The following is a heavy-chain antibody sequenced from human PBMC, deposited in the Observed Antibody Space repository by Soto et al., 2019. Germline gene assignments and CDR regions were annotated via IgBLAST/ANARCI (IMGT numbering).Heavy chain of an antibody. CDR1: GFTFSDHY. J-gene: IGHJ4*02. CDR2: IRNKAHSHTT. D-gene: IGHD3-3*01. Sequence: EVHLVESGGGLVQPGGSLRLSCAASGFTFSDHYTDWVRQAPGKGLEWVGRIRNKAHSHTTQYAASVQGRFTISRDDSKNSLYLQMNSLKTDATGVYYCASGHYNFWNAPYFDYWGQGTLVTVSS. CDR3: ASGHYNFWNAPYFDY. V-gene: IGHV3-72*01.